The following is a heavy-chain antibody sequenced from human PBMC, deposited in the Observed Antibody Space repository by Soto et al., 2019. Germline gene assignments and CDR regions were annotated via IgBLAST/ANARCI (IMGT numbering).Heavy chain of an antibody. CDR1: GFTFSNYW. J-gene: IGHJ4*02. V-gene: IGHV3-74*03. CDR3: AREIVGSGTANDH. CDR2: IIGDGLYT. Sequence: EVQLVESGGGLVQPGGSLILSCAASGFTFSNYWMVWVRQAPRKGLVWVSRIIGDGLYTTYADSVKGRFTISRDNAKNTVYLQMNRLRVEDTAVYYCAREIVGSGTANDHWGQGTLVTVSS. D-gene: IGHD3-10*01.